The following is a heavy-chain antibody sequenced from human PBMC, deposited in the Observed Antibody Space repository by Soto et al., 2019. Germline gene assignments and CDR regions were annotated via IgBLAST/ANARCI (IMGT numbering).Heavy chain of an antibody. CDR3: ARGLILWFGELSRRGGYYYYMDV. V-gene: IGHV4-34*01. Sequence: PSETLSLTCAVYGWSFSGYEWTWIRQTPGKGLEWIGEINDSGNINYNSSLKSRVTILVDTAKKQISLKLSSVTAADTAVYYCARGLILWFGELSRRGGYYYYMDVWGKGTTVTVSS. CDR2: INDSGNI. D-gene: IGHD3-10*01. CDR1: GWSFSGYE. J-gene: IGHJ6*03.